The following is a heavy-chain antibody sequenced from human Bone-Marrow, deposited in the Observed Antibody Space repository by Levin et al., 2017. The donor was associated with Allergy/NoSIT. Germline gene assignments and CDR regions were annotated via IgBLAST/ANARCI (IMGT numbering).Heavy chain of an antibody. Sequence: SFPPFGSPFPNSAISWVRQAPGQGLEWVGWISGQKGDTNYAQKVQGRVTMPTDTSTGTVFMELRSLRFDDTAIYYCVRDLNRWKDPWSYNWFDSWGQGTLVTVSS. J-gene: IGHJ5*01. CDR3: VRDLNRWKDPWSYNWFDS. CDR2: ISGQKGDT. CDR1: GSPFPNSA. D-gene: IGHD1-1*01. V-gene: IGHV1-18*01.